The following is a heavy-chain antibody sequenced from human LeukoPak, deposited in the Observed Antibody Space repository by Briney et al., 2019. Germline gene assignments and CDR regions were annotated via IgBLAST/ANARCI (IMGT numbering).Heavy chain of an antibody. CDR3: ARGVHYCSSTSCYRYNWFDP. D-gene: IGHD2-2*02. Sequence: PSETLSLTCAVYGGSFSGNYWSWIRQPPGKWLEWIGETNHSGSTNYNPSLKSRVTISVDTSKNQFSLKLSSLTAADTAVYYCARGVHYCSSTSCYRYNWFDPWGQGTLVTVSS. CDR1: GGSFSGNY. CDR2: TNHSGST. J-gene: IGHJ5*02. V-gene: IGHV4-34*01.